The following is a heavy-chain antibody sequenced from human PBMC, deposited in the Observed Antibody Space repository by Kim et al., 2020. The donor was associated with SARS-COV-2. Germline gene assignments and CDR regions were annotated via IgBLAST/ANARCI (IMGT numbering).Heavy chain of an antibody. Sequence: GGSLRLSCAASGFTFSSYGMHWVRQAPGKGLEWVAVISYDGSNKYYADSVKGRFTISRDNSKNTLYLQMNSLRAEDTAVYYCAKDRFYCSSTSCRRHYYG. CDR2: ISYDGSNK. CDR3: AKDRFYCSSTSCRRHYYG. CDR1: GFTFSSYG. D-gene: IGHD2-2*01. J-gene: IGHJ6*01. V-gene: IGHV3-30*18.